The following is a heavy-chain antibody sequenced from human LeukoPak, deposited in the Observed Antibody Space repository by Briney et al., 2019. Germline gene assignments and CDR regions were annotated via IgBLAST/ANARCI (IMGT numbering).Heavy chain of an antibody. Sequence: GGSLRLSCAASGFTFSSYAMSWVRQAPGKGLEWVSAISGSGGSTYYADSVKGRFTISRDNSKNTLYLQMNSLRAEDTAVYYCAKDRYSSGWFRGGAYDYWGQGTLVTASS. J-gene: IGHJ4*02. V-gene: IGHV3-23*01. CDR2: ISGSGGST. D-gene: IGHD6-19*01. CDR3: AKDRYSSGWFRGGAYDY. CDR1: GFTFSSYA.